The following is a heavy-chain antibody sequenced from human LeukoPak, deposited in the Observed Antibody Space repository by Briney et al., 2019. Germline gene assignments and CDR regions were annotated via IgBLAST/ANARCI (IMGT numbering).Heavy chain of an antibody. D-gene: IGHD6-19*01. Sequence: GSLRLSCAASGFTFSSYAMSWVRQAPGKGLEWVSAISGSGGSTYYADSVKVRFTISRDNSNNTLYLQMNSLRAEDTAVYYCAKEVFYSSGWYDGWGQGTLVTVSS. CDR2: ISGSGGST. CDR3: AKEVFYSSGWYDG. J-gene: IGHJ5*02. V-gene: IGHV3-23*01. CDR1: GFTFSSYA.